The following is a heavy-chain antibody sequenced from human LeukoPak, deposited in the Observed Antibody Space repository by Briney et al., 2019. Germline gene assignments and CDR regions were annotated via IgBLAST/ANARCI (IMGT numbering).Heavy chain of an antibody. J-gene: IGHJ3*02. Sequence: GGSLTLSCAASGFTFSSYAMSWVRQAPGKGLEWVAGINGNGGSTYNAALVKGRFTISKDNSKNTLYLQINSLRAENTAVYYCAKGGLVHPLHISGEGAMGTVSS. CDR1: GFTFSSYA. V-gene: IGHV3-23*01. D-gene: IGHD3/OR15-3a*01. CDR3: AKGGLVHPLHI. CDR2: INGNGGST.